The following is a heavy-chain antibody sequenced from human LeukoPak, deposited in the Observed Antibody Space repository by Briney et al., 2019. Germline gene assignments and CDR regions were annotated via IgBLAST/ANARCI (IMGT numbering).Heavy chain of an antibody. CDR1: GFTFINYG. D-gene: IGHD4-17*01. CDR2: ISYDGTNK. V-gene: IGHV3-30*18. J-gene: IGHJ4*02. Sequence: GRSLTLSCAASGFTFINYGMHWVRQAPGKGLEWVAVISYDGTNKYYADSVKGRFTISRDNSKNTLYLQMNSLKTDDTAVYYCANYGDYQYFDYWGQGTPVTVSS. CDR3: ANYGDYQYFDY.